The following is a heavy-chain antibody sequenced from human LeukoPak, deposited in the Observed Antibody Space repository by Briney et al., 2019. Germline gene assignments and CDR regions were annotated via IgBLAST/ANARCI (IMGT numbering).Heavy chain of an antibody. V-gene: IGHV3-74*01. CDR2: INSDGSTT. D-gene: IGHD3-3*01. CDR3: AREYDFWSGYQFDY. Sequence: GGSLRLSCAASGFTFSSYWMHWVRQAPGKGLVWVSRINSDGSTTTYADSVKGRFTISRDNAENTLYLQVNSLRAEDTAVYYCAREYDFWSGYQFDYWGQGTLVTVSS. CDR1: GFTFSSYW. J-gene: IGHJ4*02.